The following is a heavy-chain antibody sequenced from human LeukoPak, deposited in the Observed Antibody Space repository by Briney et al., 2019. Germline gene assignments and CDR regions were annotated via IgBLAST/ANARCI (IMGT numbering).Heavy chain of an antibody. CDR1: GGSINSSNYL. V-gene: IGHV4-39*01. J-gene: IGHJ4*02. CDR2: MYCSGNT. D-gene: IGHD3-10*01. Sequence: SETLSLTCSVSGGSINSSNYLLVSVRQPPGKGPEWSASMYCSGNTYYNPSLGSRATISVDTSKNQFSPKLTSVTAADTAVYFCARSLSGSGSYASDYWGQGTLVTVSS. CDR3: ARSLSGSGSYASDY.